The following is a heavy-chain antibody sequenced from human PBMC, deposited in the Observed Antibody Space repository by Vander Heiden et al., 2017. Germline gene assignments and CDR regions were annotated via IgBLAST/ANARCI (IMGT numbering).Heavy chain of an antibody. CDR3: ATGGYYFDY. Sequence: EVQLVESGGGLVKPGGPLRLSCGGSGFTFSNAWMNWVSQAPGKGLEWVGRIKSKSNGETREDAAPVKGRFTISRDESKNVVYMQMNSLKTEDTAVDDCATGGYYFDYWGQGTKVSVSS. CDR1: GFTFSNAW. CDR2: IKSKSNGETR. D-gene: IGHD3-10*01. V-gene: IGHV3-15*01. J-gene: IGHJ4*02.